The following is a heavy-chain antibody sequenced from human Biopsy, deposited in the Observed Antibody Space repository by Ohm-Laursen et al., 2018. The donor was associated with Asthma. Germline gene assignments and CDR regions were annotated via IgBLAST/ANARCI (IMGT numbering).Heavy chain of an antibody. Sequence: ASVKVSCKTSGYTFNSAGITWVRQAPGQGLEWMGWISVYNGNAEVAQKLQDRVTMITDTSTSTAYMELRSLRSDDTAVYFCARAVDYSHYYGIDVWGQGTTVTVS. J-gene: IGHJ6*02. CDR3: ARAVDYSHYYGIDV. V-gene: IGHV1-18*01. D-gene: IGHD3-10*01. CDR2: ISVYNGNA. CDR1: GYTFNSAG.